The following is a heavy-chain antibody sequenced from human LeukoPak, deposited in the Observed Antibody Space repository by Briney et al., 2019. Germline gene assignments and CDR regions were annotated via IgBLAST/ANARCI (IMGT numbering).Heavy chain of an antibody. CDR2: ISGSGGGT. CDR3: AKLEEQWLIDL. V-gene: IGHV3-23*01. Sequence: GGSLRLSCAASGFTFSTSPMSWVRQAPGKGLEWVSTISGSGGGTYSADSVKGRFTISRDNSKNTLYLQMNSLRADDTAIYYCAKLEEQWLIDLWGQGTLVTVSS. D-gene: IGHD6-19*01. J-gene: IGHJ5*02. CDR1: GFTFSTSP.